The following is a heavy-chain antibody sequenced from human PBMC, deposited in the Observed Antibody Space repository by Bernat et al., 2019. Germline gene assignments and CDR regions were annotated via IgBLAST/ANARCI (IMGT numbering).Heavy chain of an antibody. V-gene: IGHV3-21*01. D-gene: IGHD2-8*01. CDR2: ISNAGGTI. Sequence: QLVESGGGLVKPGESLRLSCAASGFSFSTYSMNWVRQAPGKGLEWASSISNAGGTIYYADSVRGRFTISRDNAENSLFLQMNSLRAEDTAVYYCAARHCSNGVCQFDDWGQGTLVTVSS. CDR1: GFSFSTYS. CDR3: AARHCSNGVCQFDD. J-gene: IGHJ4*02.